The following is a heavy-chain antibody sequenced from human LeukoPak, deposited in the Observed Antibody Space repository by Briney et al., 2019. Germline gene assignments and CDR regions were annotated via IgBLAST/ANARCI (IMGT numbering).Heavy chain of an antibody. CDR3: ATSYSPSIAVAGTDAFDI. V-gene: IGHV4-34*01. CDR1: GGSFSGYY. J-gene: IGHJ3*02. CDR2: INHSGST. D-gene: IGHD6-19*01. Sequence: TSETLSLTCAVYGGSFSGYYWSWIRQPPGKGLEWIGEINHSGSTNYNPSLKSRVTISVDTSKNQFSLKLSSVTAADTAVYYCATSYSPSIAVAGTDAFDIWGQETMVTVSS.